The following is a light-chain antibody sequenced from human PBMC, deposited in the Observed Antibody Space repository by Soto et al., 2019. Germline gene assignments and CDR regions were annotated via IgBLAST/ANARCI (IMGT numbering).Light chain of an antibody. Sequence: EIVLTQSPGTLSLSPGERATLSCRASQTVSSSYLAWYQQKPGQAPRLLIYGASSRATGIPDRFSGSGSGTEFSLTISRLEPEDFAVYYCHQYGGSPTWTFGQGTKVEHK. CDR3: HQYGGSPTWT. CDR2: GAS. CDR1: QTVSSSY. V-gene: IGKV3-20*01. J-gene: IGKJ1*01.